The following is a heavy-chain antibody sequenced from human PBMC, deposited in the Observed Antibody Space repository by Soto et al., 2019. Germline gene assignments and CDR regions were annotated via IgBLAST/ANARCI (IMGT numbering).Heavy chain of an antibody. CDR2: ISRSSTYI. CDR3: ARAAGEGFDP. V-gene: IGHV3-21*01. D-gene: IGHD2-15*01. CDR1: GFTFSSYN. J-gene: IGHJ5*02. Sequence: GGSLRLSCAASGFTFSSYNINWVRQAPGKGLEWVSSISRSSTYIYYADSVKGRFTISRDNAKNSLYLQMSSLRAEDTAVYYCARAAGEGFDPWGQGTLVTVSS.